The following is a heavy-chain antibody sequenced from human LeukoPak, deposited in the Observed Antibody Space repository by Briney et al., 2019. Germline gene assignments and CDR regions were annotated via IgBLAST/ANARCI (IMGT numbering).Heavy chain of an antibody. J-gene: IGHJ5*02. CDR2: INPNSGGT. V-gene: IGHV1-2*06. Sequence: GASVKVSCKASGYTFTGYYMHWVRQAPGQGLEWMGRINPNSGGTNYAQKFQGRVTMTRNTSISTAYMELSRLTSDDTAVHYCARDFTTYCSNGLCLDRNWFDPWGQGTLVTVSS. CDR3: ARDFTTYCSNGLCLDRNWFDP. D-gene: IGHD2-8*01. CDR1: GYTFTGYY.